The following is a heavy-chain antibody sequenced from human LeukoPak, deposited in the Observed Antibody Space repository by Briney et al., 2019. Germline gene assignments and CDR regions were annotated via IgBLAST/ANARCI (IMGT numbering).Heavy chain of an antibody. J-gene: IGHJ3*02. CDR2: ISGSGGST. CDR1: GFTFSSYA. CDR3: ATGCGFRYCSSTSPLSLGAFDI. V-gene: IGHV3-23*01. Sequence: GGSLRLSCAASGFTFSSYAMSWVRQAPGKGLEWVSAISGSGGSTYYADSVKGRFTISRDNSKNTLYLQMNSLRAEDTAVYYCATGCGFRYCSSTSPLSLGAFDIWGQGAMVTVSS. D-gene: IGHD2-2*01.